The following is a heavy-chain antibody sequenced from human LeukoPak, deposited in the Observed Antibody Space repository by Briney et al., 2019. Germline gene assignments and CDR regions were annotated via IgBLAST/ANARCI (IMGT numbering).Heavy chain of an antibody. D-gene: IGHD6-13*01. Sequence: GGSLRLSCAASGFTFSSYDMHWVRQATGKGLEWVSAIGTAGDTYYPGSVKGRFTISRENAKNSLYLQMNSLRAGDTAVYYCARAAYSSTWYSRYFDLWGRGTLVTVSS. V-gene: IGHV3-13*01. CDR3: ARAAYSSTWYSRYFDL. CDR1: GFTFSSYD. CDR2: IGTAGDT. J-gene: IGHJ2*01.